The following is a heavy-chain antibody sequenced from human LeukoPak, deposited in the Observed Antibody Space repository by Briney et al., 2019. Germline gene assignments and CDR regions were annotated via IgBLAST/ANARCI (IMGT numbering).Heavy chain of an antibody. V-gene: IGHV3-21*01. CDR2: ISSSSSYI. CDR1: GFTFSSYS. CDR3: ARDRGDYYDSSGYLF. Sequence: GGSLRLSCAASGFTFSSYSMNWVRQAPGKGLEWVSSISSSSSYIYYADSVKGRFTISRDNAKNSLYLRMNSLRAEDTAVYYCARDRGDYYDSSGYLFWGQGTLVTVSS. J-gene: IGHJ4*02. D-gene: IGHD3-22*01.